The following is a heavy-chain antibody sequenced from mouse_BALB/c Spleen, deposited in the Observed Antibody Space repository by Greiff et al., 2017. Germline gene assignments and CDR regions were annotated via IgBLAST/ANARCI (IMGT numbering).Heavy chain of an antibody. Sequence: EVKLVESGGGLVQPGGSLKLSCAASGFTFSSYTMSWVRQTPEKRLEWVAYISTGGGSTYYPDTVKGRFTISRDNAKNTLYLQMSRLKSEDTAMYYGERLYGNYGYVDVWGEGTTVTVSA. J-gene: IGHJ1*01. CDR2: ISTGGGST. CDR3: ERLYGNYGYVDV. V-gene: IGHV5-12-2*01. CDR1: GFTFSSYT. D-gene: IGHD2-1*01.